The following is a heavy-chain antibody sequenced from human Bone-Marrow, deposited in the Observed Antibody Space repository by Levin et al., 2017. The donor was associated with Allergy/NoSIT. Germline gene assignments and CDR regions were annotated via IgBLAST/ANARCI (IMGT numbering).Heavy chain of an antibody. Sequence: ASVKVSCKASGYTFTGYYMHWVRQAPGQGLEWMGWINPNSGGTNYAQKFQGRVTMTRDTSISTAYMELSRLRSDDTAVYYCARASSSGWLSAFDIWGQGTMVTVSS. J-gene: IGHJ3*02. CDR2: INPNSGGT. V-gene: IGHV1-2*02. D-gene: IGHD6-19*01. CDR3: ARASSSGWLSAFDI. CDR1: GYTFTGYY.